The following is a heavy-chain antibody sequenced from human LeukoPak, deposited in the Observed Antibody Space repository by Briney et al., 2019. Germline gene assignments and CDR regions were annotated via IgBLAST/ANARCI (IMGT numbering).Heavy chain of an antibody. CDR2: IYDSGST. CDR1: GGSVSSSY. Sequence: SETLSLTCTVSGGSVSSSYWSRIRRPPGKGLEWIGYIYDSGSTAYNPSLKSRVTISVDTSKNQFSLKLSSVTAADTAVYYCARRGFFDYWGQGTLVTVSS. CDR3: ARRGFFDY. J-gene: IGHJ4*02. D-gene: IGHD1-26*01. V-gene: IGHV4-59*08.